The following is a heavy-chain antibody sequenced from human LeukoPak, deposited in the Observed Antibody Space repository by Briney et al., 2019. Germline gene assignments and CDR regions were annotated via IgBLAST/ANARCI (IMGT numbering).Heavy chain of an antibody. CDR3: ARASDDSNFDY. V-gene: IGHV3-20*01. Sequence: GGSLRLSCAASGFTFDDYTMHWVRRAPGKGLEWVSVISWHGSTTKYADSVRGRFTISRDNAKNSLYLQMNSLRAEDTALYHCARASDDSNFDYWGQGTLVTVSS. J-gene: IGHJ4*02. CDR1: GFTFDDYT. CDR2: ISWHGSTT. D-gene: IGHD3-9*01.